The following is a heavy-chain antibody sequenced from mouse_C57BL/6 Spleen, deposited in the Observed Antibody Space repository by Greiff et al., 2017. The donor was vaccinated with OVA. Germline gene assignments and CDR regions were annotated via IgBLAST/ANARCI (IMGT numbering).Heavy chain of an antibody. V-gene: IGHV5-17*01. CDR2: ISSGSSTI. D-gene: IGHD4-1*01. CDR3: ARTGTDWYFDV. CDR1: GFTFSDYG. J-gene: IGHJ1*03. Sequence: EVKLVESGGGLVKPGGSLKLSCAASGFTFSDYGMHWVRQAPEKGLEWVAYISSGSSTIYYADTVKGRFTIYRDNAKNTLFLQMTSLRSEDTAMYYCARTGTDWYFDVWGTGTTVTVSS.